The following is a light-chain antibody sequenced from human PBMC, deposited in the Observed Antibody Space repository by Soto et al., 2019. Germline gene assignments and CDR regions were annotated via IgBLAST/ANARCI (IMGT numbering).Light chain of an antibody. J-gene: IGKJ4*01. CDR3: QQYGNLPLT. CDR2: GAS. V-gene: IGKV3-20*01. CDR1: QSVSSN. Sequence: EIVLTQSPATLSLSPGERATLSCRASQSVSSNLAWYQQKPGQAPRLLIYGASTRATGIPDRFSGSGSGTEYTLTISRLEPEDFAVYYCQQYGNLPLTFGGGTKVDIK.